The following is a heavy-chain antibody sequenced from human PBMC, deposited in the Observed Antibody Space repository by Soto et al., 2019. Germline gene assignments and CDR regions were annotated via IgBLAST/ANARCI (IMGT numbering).Heavy chain of an antibody. CDR1: GFTFSSYA. Sequence: QVQLVESGGGVVQPGRSLRLSCAASGFTFSSYAMHWVRQAPGKGLEWVAVISYDGSNKYYADSVKGRFTISRDNSKNSLSLQMNSLRAEDTAVYYWAREPRYSSGWEGNWGQRTLVTVSS. V-gene: IGHV3-30-3*01. D-gene: IGHD6-19*01. CDR3: AREPRYSSGWEGN. J-gene: IGHJ4*02. CDR2: ISYDGSNK.